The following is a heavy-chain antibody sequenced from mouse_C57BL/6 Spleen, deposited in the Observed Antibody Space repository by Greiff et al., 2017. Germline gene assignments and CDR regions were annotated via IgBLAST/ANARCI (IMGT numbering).Heavy chain of an antibody. CDR2: IDPEDGDT. J-gene: IGHJ3*01. D-gene: IGHD1-1*01. Sequence: VQLQQSGAELVRPGASVKLSCTASGFNFKDYYMHWVKQRPEQGLEWIGWIDPEDGDTEYAPKFQGKATMTADTTSNTAYLQLSSLTSEDTAVYYGTAPWYCGSSDADWGQGTLVTVSA. CDR3: TAPWYCGSSDAD. CDR1: GFNFKDYY. V-gene: IGHV14-1*01.